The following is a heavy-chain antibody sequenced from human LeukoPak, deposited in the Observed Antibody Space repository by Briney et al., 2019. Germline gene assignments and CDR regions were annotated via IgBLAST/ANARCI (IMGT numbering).Heavy chain of an antibody. CDR3: ARDRGDPGSGSDYYYYGMDV. CDR2: IYSGGST. Sequence: GSLRLSCAASGFTVSSNYMSWVRQAPGKGLEWVSVIYSGGSTYYADSVKGRFTISRDNSKNTLYLQMNSLRAEDTAVYYCARDRGDPGSGSDYYYYGMDVWGQGTTVTVSS. J-gene: IGHJ6*02. D-gene: IGHD2-21*02. V-gene: IGHV3-53*01. CDR1: GFTVSSNY.